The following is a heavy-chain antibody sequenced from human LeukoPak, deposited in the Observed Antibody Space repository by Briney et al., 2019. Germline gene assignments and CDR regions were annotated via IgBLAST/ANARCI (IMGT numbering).Heavy chain of an antibody. CDR2: IYYSGST. CDR1: GSSISSYY. J-gene: IGHJ4*02. CDR3: ARTGYCSGGSCYPFDY. D-gene: IGHD2-15*01. V-gene: IGHV4-59*01. Sequence: SETLSLTCTVSGSSISSYYWSWIRQPPGKGLEWIAYIYYSGSTNYNPSLKSRVTISVDTSKNQFSLKLSSVTAADTAVYYCARTGYCSGGSCYPFDYWGQGTLVTVSS.